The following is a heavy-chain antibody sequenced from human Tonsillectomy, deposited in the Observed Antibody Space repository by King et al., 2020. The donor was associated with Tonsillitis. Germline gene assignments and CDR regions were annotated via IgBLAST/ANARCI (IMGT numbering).Heavy chain of an antibody. D-gene: IGHD2-21*02. Sequence: QLVQSGAEVKKPGASVKVSCKASGYTFTSYGISWVRQAPGQGREWMGWISTYNGNTKYRQKLQGRVTMTTETSTSTAYMELRSLRSDDTAVYYCARFWGGGDCYLLFDYWGQGTLVTVSS. CDR2: ISTYNGNT. V-gene: IGHV1-18*04. CDR1: GYTFTSYG. CDR3: ARFWGGGDCYLLFDY. J-gene: IGHJ4*02.